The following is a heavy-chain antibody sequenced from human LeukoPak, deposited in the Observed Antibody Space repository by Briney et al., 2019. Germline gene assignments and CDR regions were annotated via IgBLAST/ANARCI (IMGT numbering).Heavy chain of an antibody. Sequence: SETLSLTCSVSGGSIGTYYRSWIRQPAGKGLEWIGRIYTGGSTNYNPSLKSRVTLSIETPKNQFSLELTSVTAADTAVYYCARAPTAYCLSTNCQPYFDYWGQGILVTVSS. CDR1: GGSIGTYY. J-gene: IGHJ4*02. CDR2: IYTGGST. CDR3: ARAPTAYCLSTNCQPYFDY. V-gene: IGHV4-4*07. D-gene: IGHD2/OR15-2a*01.